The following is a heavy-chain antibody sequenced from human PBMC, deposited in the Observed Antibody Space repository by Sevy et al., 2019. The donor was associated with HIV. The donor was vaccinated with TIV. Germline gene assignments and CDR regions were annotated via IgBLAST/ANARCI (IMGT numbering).Heavy chain of an antibody. CDR2: IKQDGSEK. V-gene: IGHV3-7*01. CDR1: GFTCSSYW. D-gene: IGHD1-26*01. J-gene: IGHJ3*02. CDR3: ARDQGGGAFDI. Sequence: GGSLRLSCAASGFTCSSYWMSWVRQAPGKGLEWVANIKQDGSEKYYVDSVKGRFTISRDNAKNSLYLQMNSLRAEDTAVYYCARDQGGGAFDIWGQGTMVTVSS.